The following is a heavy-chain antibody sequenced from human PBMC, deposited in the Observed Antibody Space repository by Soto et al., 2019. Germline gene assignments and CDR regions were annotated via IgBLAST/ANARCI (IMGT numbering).Heavy chain of an antibody. V-gene: IGHV4-39*01. D-gene: IGHD3-9*01. J-gene: IGHJ6*02. CDR2: IYYSGST. CDR1: DGSISSSSYY. CDR3: ASGYDILTGYPRGDYYGMDV. Sequence: PSETLSLTCTLSDGSISSSSYYWGWIRQPPGKGLEWIGSIYYSGSTYYNPSLKSRVTISVDTSKNQFSLKLSSVTAADTAVYYCASGYDILTGYPRGDYYGMDVWGQGTTVTVSS.